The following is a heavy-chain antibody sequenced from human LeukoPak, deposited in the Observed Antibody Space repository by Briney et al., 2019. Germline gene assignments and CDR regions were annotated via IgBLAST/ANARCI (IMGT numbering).Heavy chain of an antibody. D-gene: IGHD3-3*01. J-gene: IGHJ5*02. CDR3: ASNTGDFCFDP. V-gene: IGHV3-66*01. CDR1: GFTVSSNY. Sequence: GGSLRLSCAASGFTVSSNYMSWVRQAPGKGLEWVSVVYSDGRTYYADSVKGRFTISRDNSKNTLYLQMNSLRAEDTAVYYCASNTGDFCFDPWGQGTLVTVSS. CDR2: VYSDGRT.